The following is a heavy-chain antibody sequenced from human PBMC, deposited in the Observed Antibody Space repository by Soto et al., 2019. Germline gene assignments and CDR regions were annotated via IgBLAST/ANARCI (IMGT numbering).Heavy chain of an antibody. V-gene: IGHV4-30-4*01. J-gene: IGHJ3*02. CDR3: AVPVYYDSSGYYHDAFDI. Sequence: PSETLSLTCTVSGSSIGGGDDYWSWIRQPPGKGLEWIGYIYYSGSTYYNPSLKSRVTISVDTSKNQFSLKLSSVTAADTAVYYCAVPVYYDSSGYYHDAFDIWGQGTMVTVPS. CDR2: IYYSGST. D-gene: IGHD3-22*01. CDR1: GSSIGGGDDY.